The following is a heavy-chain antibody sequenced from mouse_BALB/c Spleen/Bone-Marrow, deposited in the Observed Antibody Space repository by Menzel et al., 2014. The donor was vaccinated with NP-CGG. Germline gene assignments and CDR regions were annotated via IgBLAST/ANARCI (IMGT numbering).Heavy chain of an antibody. J-gene: IGHJ2*01. Sequence: DVKLQESGPGLVKPSQSLSLTCTVTGYSITSDYACNWIRQLPGNKLEWMGYISYSGSTSYNPSLKSRISITRDTSKNQFFLQLNSVTTEDTATYYCARWNYGSAYFDYWGQGTTLTVSS. V-gene: IGHV3-2*02. CDR1: GYSITSDYA. CDR3: ARWNYGSAYFDY. CDR2: ISYSGST. D-gene: IGHD1-1*01.